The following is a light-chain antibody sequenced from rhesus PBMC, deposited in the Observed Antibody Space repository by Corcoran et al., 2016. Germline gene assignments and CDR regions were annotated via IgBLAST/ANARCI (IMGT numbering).Light chain of an antibody. CDR3: CSDTTSNTFI. Sequence: QAAPTQSPSVSGSPGQSVTISCPGTSSDIGGYNRVSWYQQHPGKAPKLMIYEVSKRPSGVSDRFSGSRSGNTASLTISGLQAEDEADYYCCSDTTSNTFIFGAGTRLTVL. J-gene: IGLJ1*01. CDR2: EVS. CDR1: SSDIGGYNR. V-gene: IGLV2-13*03.